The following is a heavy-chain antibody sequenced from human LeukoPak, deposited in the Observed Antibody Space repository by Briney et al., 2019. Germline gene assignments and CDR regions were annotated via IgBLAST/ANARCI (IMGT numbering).Heavy chain of an antibody. CDR3: ARDDYGDYSY. J-gene: IGHJ4*02. V-gene: IGHV3-7*03. D-gene: IGHD4-17*01. CDR2: INQGGSDK. CDR1: GFTFRNSW. Sequence: GGSLRLSCAASGFTFRNSWMTWVRQAPGKGLEWVANINQGGSDKYYVDSVKGRFTISRDNAENSLYLQTNSLSAEDTAVYYCARDDYGDYSYWGQGTLVTVSS.